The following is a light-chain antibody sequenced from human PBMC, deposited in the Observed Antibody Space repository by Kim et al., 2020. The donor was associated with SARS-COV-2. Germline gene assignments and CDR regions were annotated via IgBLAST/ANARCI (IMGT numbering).Light chain of an antibody. CDR1: QSVSSY. V-gene: IGKV3-11*01. CDR3: QQRSN. J-gene: IGKJ4*01. CDR2: DAS. Sequence: ATLSLSPGERATLSCRASQSVSSYLAWYQQKPGQAPRLLIYDASNRATGIPARFSGSGSGTDSTLTISSLEPEDFAVYYCQQRSNFGGGTKVDIK.